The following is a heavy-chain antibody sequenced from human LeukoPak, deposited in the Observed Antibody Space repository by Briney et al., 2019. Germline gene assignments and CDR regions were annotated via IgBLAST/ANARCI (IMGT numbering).Heavy chain of an antibody. CDR2: IKQDGSEK. J-gene: IGHJ6*02. CDR3: ARGIAAAGTSKNLLAPYYYYGMDV. V-gene: IGHV3-7*03. D-gene: IGHD6-13*01. CDR1: GFTFSSYS. Sequence: GGSLRLSCAASGFTFSSYSMSWVRQAPGKGLEWVANIKQDGSEKNYVDSVKGRFIISRDNAKNSLYLQLNSLRADDTAVYYCARGIAAAGTSKNLLAPYYYYGMDVWGQGTTVTVSS.